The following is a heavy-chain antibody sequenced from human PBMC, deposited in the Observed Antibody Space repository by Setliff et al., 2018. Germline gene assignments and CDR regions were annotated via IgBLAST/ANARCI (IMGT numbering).Heavy chain of an antibody. J-gene: IGHJ1*01. CDR1: GFTLSDYF. CDR3: ARGDIVVVPAPKGYFQH. Sequence: GASVKVSCKASGFTLSDYFIHWVRQAPGQGLEWMGWINPNSGGTNYAQRFQGRVTMTRDTSISTAYMELSRLRSDDTAVYYCARGDIVVVPAPKGYFQHWGQGTLVTVSS. D-gene: IGHD2-2*01. V-gene: IGHV1-2*02. CDR2: INPNSGGT.